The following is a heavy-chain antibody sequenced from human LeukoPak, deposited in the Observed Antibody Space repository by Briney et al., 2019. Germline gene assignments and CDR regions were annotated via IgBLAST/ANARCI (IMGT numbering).Heavy chain of an antibody. D-gene: IGHD5-24*01. CDR3: ASGGDGYNLAAFDI. Sequence: ASVKVSCKASGYTFTTYGISWVRQAPGQGLEWMGWISPYNGNTKYAQKVQGRVTMTTDTSTSTAYMELRSLRSDDTAVYYCASGGDGYNLAAFDIWGQGTMVTVSS. CDR1: GYTFTTYG. J-gene: IGHJ3*02. CDR2: ISPYNGNT. V-gene: IGHV1-18*01.